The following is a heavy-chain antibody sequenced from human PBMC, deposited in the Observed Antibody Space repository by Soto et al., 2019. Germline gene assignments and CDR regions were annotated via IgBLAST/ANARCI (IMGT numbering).Heavy chain of an antibody. CDR3: ARGVAYSYGYMPEKY. V-gene: IGHV3-74*01. Sequence: GGSLRLSCAASGFTFSSYWMHWVRQAPGKGLVWVSRINSDGSSTSYADSVKGRFTISRDNAKNTLYLQMNSLRAEDTAVYYCARGVAYSYGYMPEKYWGQGTLVTVSS. CDR1: GFTFSSYW. J-gene: IGHJ4*02. D-gene: IGHD5-18*01. CDR2: INSDGSST.